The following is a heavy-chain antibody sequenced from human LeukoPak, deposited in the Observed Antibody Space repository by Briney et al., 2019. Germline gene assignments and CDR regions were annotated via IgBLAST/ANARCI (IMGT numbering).Heavy chain of an antibody. V-gene: IGHV1-69*06. CDR3: ARDARIVVVSLPVGYWYFDL. D-gene: IGHD3-22*01. J-gene: IGHJ2*01. CDR2: ITPIFGAA. CDR1: GGTFSSYP. Sequence: GASVKVSCKASGGTFSSYPFTWVRQAPGQGLEWMGEITPIFGAANYAQTFQGRVTITADKSTSTAYMELSSLRSEDTAVYYCARDARIVVVSLPVGYWYFDLWGRGTLVTVSS.